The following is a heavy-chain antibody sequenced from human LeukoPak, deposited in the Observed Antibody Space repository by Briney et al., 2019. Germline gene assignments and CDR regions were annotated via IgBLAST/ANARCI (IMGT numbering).Heavy chain of an antibody. J-gene: IGHJ4*02. D-gene: IGHD3-10*01. V-gene: IGHV4-34*01. CDR2: INHSGST. CDR1: VGSFSGYY. Sequence: SETLSLTCAVYVGSFSGYYWSWIRHPPGKGLEWIGEINHSGSTNYNPSLKSRVTISVDTSKNQFSLKLSSVTAADTAVYYCAVLPRLWFGELFPFDYWGQGTLVTVPS. CDR3: AVLPRLWFGELFPFDY.